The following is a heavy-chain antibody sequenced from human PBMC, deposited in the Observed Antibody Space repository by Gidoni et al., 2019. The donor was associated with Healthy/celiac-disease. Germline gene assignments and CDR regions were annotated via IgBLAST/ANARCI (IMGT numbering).Heavy chain of an antibody. D-gene: IGHD4-17*01. CDR2: INHSGST. CDR1: GGSFSGYS. V-gene: IGHV4-34*01. J-gene: IGHJ3*02. Sequence: QVQLQQWGAGLLKPSEALSLTCAVHGGSFSGYSWSWIRQPPGKGLEWIGEINHSGSTNYNPSLKSRVTISVDTSKNQFSLKLSSVTAADTAVYYCARVRAYGGNSPAFDIWGQGTMVTVSS. CDR3: ARVRAYGGNSPAFDI.